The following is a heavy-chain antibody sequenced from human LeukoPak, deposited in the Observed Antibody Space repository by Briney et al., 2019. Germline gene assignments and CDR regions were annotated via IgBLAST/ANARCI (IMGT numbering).Heavy chain of an antibody. D-gene: IGHD3-22*01. CDR3: ASGDYYDSSGHLDY. CDR2: IYYSGST. Sequence: SETLSLTCTVSGGSFSSGSYYWSWIRQPPGKGLEWIGYIYYSGSTNYNPSLKSRVTISVDTSKNQFSLKLSSVTAADTAVYYCASGDYYDSSGHLDYWGQGTLVTVSS. CDR1: GGSFSSGSYY. J-gene: IGHJ4*02. V-gene: IGHV4-61*01.